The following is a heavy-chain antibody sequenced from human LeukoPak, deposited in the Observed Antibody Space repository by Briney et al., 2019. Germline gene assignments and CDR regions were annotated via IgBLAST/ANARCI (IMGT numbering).Heavy chain of an antibody. V-gene: IGHV1-2*02. CDR2: INPNSGDT. Sequence: ASVKVSCKASGYTFTGYYMHWVRQAPGQGLEWMGWINPNSGDTNYAQKFQGRVTMTRDTSISTAYMELSRLRSDDTAVSYCARVQGYCSSTSCYPDTNFDYWGQGTLVTVSS. CDR1: GYTFTGYY. CDR3: ARVQGYCSSTSCYPDTNFDY. D-gene: IGHD2-2*01. J-gene: IGHJ4*02.